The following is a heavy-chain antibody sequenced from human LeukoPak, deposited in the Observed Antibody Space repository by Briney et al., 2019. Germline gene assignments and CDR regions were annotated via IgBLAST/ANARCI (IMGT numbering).Heavy chain of an antibody. CDR2: IYYSGST. D-gene: IGHD4-17*01. V-gene: IGHV4-39*01. CDR1: GGSISSSSYY. J-gene: IGHJ4*02. CDR3: ARHEAKRYGDYVDY. Sequence: SETLSLTCTVSGGSISSSSYYWGWIRQPPGTGLEWIGSIYYSGSTYYNPSLKSRVTISVDTSKNQFSLKLSSVTAADTAVYYCARHEAKRYGDYVDYWGQGTLVTVSS.